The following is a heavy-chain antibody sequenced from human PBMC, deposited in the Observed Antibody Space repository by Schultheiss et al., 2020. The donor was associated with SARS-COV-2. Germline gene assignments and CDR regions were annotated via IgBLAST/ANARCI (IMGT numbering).Heavy chain of an antibody. D-gene: IGHD2-2*01. CDR2: IYTSGST. V-gene: IGHV4-4*07. CDR1: GGSFSGYY. CDR3: AREYSSNDAFDI. Sequence: SQTLSLTCAVYGGSFSGYYWSWIRQPPGKGLEWIGRIYTSGSTNYNPSLKSRVTISVDTSKNQFSLKLSSVTAADTAVYYCAREYSSNDAFDIWGQGTMVTVSS. J-gene: IGHJ3*02.